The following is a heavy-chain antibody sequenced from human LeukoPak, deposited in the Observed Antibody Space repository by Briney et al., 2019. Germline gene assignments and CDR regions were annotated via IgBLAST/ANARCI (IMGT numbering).Heavy chain of an antibody. Sequence: PSVTLSLTCSVSGDSISTHNWNWIRQAPGKGLEWIGYIYSSGNTKYSPSLKSRVTISVDTSKNQFSLKLSSVTAADTAVYYCARSGAKAVVLGWFDPWGQGTLVTVSS. CDR1: GDSISTHN. V-gene: IGHV4-59*11. CDR2: IYSSGNT. J-gene: IGHJ5*02. CDR3: ARSGAKAVVLGWFDP. D-gene: IGHD7-27*01.